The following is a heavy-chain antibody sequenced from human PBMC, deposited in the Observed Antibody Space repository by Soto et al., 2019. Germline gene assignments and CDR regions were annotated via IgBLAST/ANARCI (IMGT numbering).Heavy chain of an antibody. D-gene: IGHD2-15*01. Sequence: QVQLQESGPGLVKPSQTLSLTCTVSGGSISSGGYYWSWIRQHPGKGLEWIGYIYYSGSTYYNPSLKSRVTMSVDTSKNQFSLKLSSVTAADTAVYYCARGDCSGGSCWGIDYWGQGTLVTVSS. CDR3: ARGDCSGGSCWGIDY. J-gene: IGHJ4*02. CDR2: IYYSGST. CDR1: GGSISSGGYY. V-gene: IGHV4-31*03.